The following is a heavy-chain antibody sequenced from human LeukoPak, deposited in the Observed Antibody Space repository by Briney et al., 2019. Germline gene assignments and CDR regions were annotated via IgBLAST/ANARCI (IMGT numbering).Heavy chain of an antibody. CDR3: AKRGRYGWGEGLDY. CDR2: ISVSGGST. V-gene: IGHV3-23*01. J-gene: IGHJ4*02. CDR1: GFTFSTYA. Sequence: GRSLRLSCAASGFTFSTYAMSWVSQAPGKWLEWVSAISVSGGSTYYADSVKGRFTISRDNSKNTLYLKMNSLRDVDTAVYYCAKRGRYGWGEGLDYWGQGTLVTVSS. D-gene: IGHD3-10*01.